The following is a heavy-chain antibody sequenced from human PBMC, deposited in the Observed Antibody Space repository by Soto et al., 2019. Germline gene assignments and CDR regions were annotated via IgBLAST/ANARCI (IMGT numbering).Heavy chain of an antibody. CDR2: IFDNGST. D-gene: IGHD1-26*01. CDR3: ARVGFSVLSVHPLWAHFVY. CDR1: GGSLSRYY. Sequence: PSETLSLTCAVSGGSLSRYYWTWIRQPPGKGLEWIGYIFDNGSTDYNSSLKSRVTISIDTSKNHFSLRLNSVTAADTAMYYCARVGFSVLSVHPLWAHFVYRCPGSLVPVSS. J-gene: IGHJ4*02. V-gene: IGHV4-59*01.